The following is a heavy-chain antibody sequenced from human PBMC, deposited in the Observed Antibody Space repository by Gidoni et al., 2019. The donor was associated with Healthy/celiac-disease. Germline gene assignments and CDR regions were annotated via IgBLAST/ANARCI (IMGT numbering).Heavy chain of an antibody. CDR1: GFTFSNAW. D-gene: IGHD1-26*01. Sequence: EVQLVESGGGLVKPGGSLRLSCAASGFTFSNAWMSWVRQAPGKGLEWVGRIKSKTDGGTTDYAAPVKGRFTISRDDSKNTLYLQMNSLKTEDTAVYYCTTRIVGATENDYWGQGTLVTVSS. CDR2: IKSKTDGGTT. V-gene: IGHV3-15*01. J-gene: IGHJ4*02. CDR3: TTRIVGATENDY.